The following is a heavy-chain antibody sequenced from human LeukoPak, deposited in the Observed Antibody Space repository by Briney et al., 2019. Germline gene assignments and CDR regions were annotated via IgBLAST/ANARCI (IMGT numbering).Heavy chain of an antibody. D-gene: IGHD3/OR15-3a*01. Sequence: PGGSLRLSCAASGFTFSSYGMSWVRQAPGKGLEWVSAISGSGGSTYYADSVKGRFTISRDNSKNTLYLQMNSLRAEDTAVYYCAKGASTGYYTSTSWFDPWGQGTLVTVSS. J-gene: IGHJ5*02. V-gene: IGHV3-23*01. CDR3: AKGASTGYYTSTSWFDP. CDR1: GFTFSSYG. CDR2: ISGSGGST.